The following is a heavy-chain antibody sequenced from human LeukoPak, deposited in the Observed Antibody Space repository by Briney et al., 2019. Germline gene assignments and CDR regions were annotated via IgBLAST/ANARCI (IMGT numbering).Heavy chain of an antibody. CDR2: IYYSGST. CDR3: ARERFLEWLSNSFNWFDP. D-gene: IGHD3-3*01. V-gene: IGHV4-39*07. Sequence: SETLSLTCIVSGGSISSTTYYWGWIRQPPGKRLEWIGSIYYSGSTYYNPSLKSRVTISIDTSKNQFSLKLSSVTAADTAVYYCARERFLEWLSNSFNWFDPWGQGTLVTVSS. J-gene: IGHJ5*02. CDR1: GGSISSTTYY.